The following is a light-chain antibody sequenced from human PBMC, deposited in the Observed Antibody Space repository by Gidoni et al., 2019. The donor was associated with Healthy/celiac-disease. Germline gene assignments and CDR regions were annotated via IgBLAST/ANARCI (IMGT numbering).Light chain of an antibody. CDR3: QQYNNWPPYT. V-gene: IGKV3-15*01. J-gene: IGKJ2*01. Sequence: IVLTQSPATLSVSPGERATLSCRASQCVSSNLAWYQQKPGQAPRLLIYGASTRATGIPARFSGSGSGTEFTLTISSLQSEDVAVYYCQQYNNWPPYTFGQGTKLEIK. CDR2: GAS. CDR1: QCVSSN.